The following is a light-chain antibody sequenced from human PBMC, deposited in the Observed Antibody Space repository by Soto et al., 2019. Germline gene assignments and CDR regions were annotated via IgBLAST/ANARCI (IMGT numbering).Light chain of an antibody. J-gene: IGKJ1*01. V-gene: IGKV3D-20*02. Sequence: EIVLTKSPATLSLSPGERATLSCRASQSFTNNYLAWYQKKPGQAPRLLIYGASNRATGIPDRFSGSGSGTDFTLTISSLQPEDFATYSCQQSYNSPQTFGQGTKVDTK. CDR3: QQSYNSPQT. CDR2: GAS. CDR1: QSFTNNY.